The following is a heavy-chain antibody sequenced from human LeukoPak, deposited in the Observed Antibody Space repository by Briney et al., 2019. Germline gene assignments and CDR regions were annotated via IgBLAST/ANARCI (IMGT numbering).Heavy chain of an antibody. Sequence: GGSLRLSCEASGFTFIDHYMDWVRQAPGKGLECVGRTTNKANSYTTKYAAAVKGRVTISRDDSKNSLYLQMNSLKPDDTAVYYCARDHSGVQYYYWRQGTLVTVSS. CDR2: TTNKANSYTT. V-gene: IGHV3-72*01. CDR1: GFTFIDHY. CDR3: ARDHSGVQYYY. D-gene: IGHD4-17*01. J-gene: IGHJ4*02.